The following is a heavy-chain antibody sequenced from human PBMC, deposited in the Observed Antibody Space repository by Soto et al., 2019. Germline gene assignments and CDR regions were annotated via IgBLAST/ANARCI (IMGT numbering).Heavy chain of an antibody. CDR1: GGSISSYY. CDR2: IYYSGST. D-gene: IGHD1-26*01. J-gene: IGHJ4*02. Sequence: QVQLQESGPGLVKPSETLSLTCTVSGGSISSYYWSWIRQPPGKGLAWIGYIYYSGSTNYNPSLKSRVTISVDTSKNQFSLKLSSVTAADTAVYYCAGRESHRGATNSGFGYWGQGTLVTVSS. CDR3: AGRESHRGATNSGFGY. V-gene: IGHV4-59*01.